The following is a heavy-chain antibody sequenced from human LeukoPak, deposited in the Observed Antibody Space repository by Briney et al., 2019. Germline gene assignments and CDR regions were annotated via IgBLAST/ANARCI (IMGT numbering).Heavy chain of an antibody. J-gene: IGHJ4*02. Sequence: GGSLRPSCAASGFTFSDFYMSWIRQAPGKGLEWVSYISSSGSTIYYADSVKGRFTISRDNAKNSLYLQMNSLRAEDTAVYYCARRRYNWNAIDYWGQGTLVTVSS. V-gene: IGHV3-11*01. CDR2: ISSSGSTI. CDR1: GFTFSDFY. D-gene: IGHD1-20*01. CDR3: ARRRYNWNAIDY.